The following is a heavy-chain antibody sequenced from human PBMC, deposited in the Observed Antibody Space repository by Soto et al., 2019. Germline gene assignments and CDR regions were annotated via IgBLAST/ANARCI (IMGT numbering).Heavy chain of an antibody. V-gene: IGHV4-31*01. CDR3: ASTSAIVVVPAAILYYCGMDV. CDR2: IYYNGST. J-gene: IGHJ6*02. Sequence: QVQLQESGPGLVKPSQTLSLTCTVSGGSISSGGYYWSWIRQHPGKGLEWLGYIYYNGSTYYNPFLTSQVTISVDTSKTQFSLKLSSVTAADTAVYYCASTSAIVVVPAAILYYCGMDVWGQGPTVTVSS. D-gene: IGHD2-2*01. CDR1: GGSISSGGYY.